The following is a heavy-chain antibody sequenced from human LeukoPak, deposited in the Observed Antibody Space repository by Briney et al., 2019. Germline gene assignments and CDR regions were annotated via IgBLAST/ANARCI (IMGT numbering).Heavy chain of an antibody. V-gene: IGHV3-11*03. CDR2: ISSASTYT. CDR3: AKFLTGQYDAFDI. Sequence: GGSLTLSWAASGFTFSNFYMSWIRQAPGRGREWLSFISSASTYTNFADSVKGRFTVSRDNAKNSLFLQMNSLRAEDTAVYYCAKFLTGQYDAFDIWGQGTMVTVSA. D-gene: IGHD3-9*01. J-gene: IGHJ3*02. CDR1: GFTFSNFY.